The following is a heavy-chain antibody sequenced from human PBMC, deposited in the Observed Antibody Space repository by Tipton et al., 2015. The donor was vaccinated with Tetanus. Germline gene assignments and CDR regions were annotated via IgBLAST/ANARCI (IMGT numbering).Heavy chain of an antibody. J-gene: IGHJ6*02. CDR1: GGSISSYY. CDR2: IYYSGST. V-gene: IGHV4-59*01. D-gene: IGHD6-13*01. CDR3: ARSGIAPSSGPYGMDV. Sequence: TLSLTCTVSGGSISSYYWSWIRQPPGKGLEWIGYIYYSGSTNYNPSLKSRVTISVDTSKNQFSLKLSSVTAADTAVYYCARSGIAPSSGPYGMDVWGQGTTVTVSS.